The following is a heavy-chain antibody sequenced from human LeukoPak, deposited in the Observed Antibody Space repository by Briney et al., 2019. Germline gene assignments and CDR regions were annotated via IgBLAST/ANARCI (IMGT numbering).Heavy chain of an antibody. D-gene: IGHD2-15*01. CDR1: GFSFSSYA. Sequence: GGSLRLSCAASGFSFSSYAMNWVRQAPGKGLEWVSVICGSSSSTYYVDSVRGRFTISRDNSKNTLYLQMNSLRAEDTAIYYCAKGSGGSCHSATDYWGQGTLVTVSS. V-gene: IGHV3-23*01. J-gene: IGHJ4*02. CDR2: ICGSSSST. CDR3: AKGSGGSCHSATDY.